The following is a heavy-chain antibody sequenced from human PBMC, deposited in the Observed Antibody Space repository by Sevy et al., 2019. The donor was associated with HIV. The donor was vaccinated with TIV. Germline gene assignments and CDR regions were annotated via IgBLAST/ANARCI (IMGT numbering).Heavy chain of an antibody. V-gene: IGHV3-21*01. CDR3: ARDKPLYYYGSGSPPYGMDV. Sequence: GGSLRLSCAASGFTFSSYSINWVRQAPGKGLEWVSSISSSSSYIYYADSVKGRFTISRDNAKNSLYLQMNSLRAEDTAVYYCARDKPLYYYGSGSPPYGMDVWGQGTTVTVSS. CDR1: GFTFSSYS. J-gene: IGHJ6*02. D-gene: IGHD3-10*01. CDR2: ISSSSSYI.